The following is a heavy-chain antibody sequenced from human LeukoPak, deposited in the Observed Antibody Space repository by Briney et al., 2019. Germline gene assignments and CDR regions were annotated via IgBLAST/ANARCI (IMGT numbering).Heavy chain of an antibody. D-gene: IGHD4-17*01. V-gene: IGHV4-39*01. J-gene: IGHJ4*02. CDR1: GGSISSSSYY. CDR3: ARHQIDTVTVDY. CDR2: IYYSGST. Sequence: SETLSLTCTVSGGSISSSSYYWGWIRQPPGKGLEWIGSIYYSGSTYYNPSLKSRVTISVDTSKNQFSLKLSSVTAADTAVYYCARHQIDTVTVDYWGQGTLVTVSS.